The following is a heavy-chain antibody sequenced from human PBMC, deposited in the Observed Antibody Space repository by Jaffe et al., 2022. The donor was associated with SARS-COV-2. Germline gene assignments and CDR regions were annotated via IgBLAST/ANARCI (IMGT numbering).Heavy chain of an antibody. CDR3: ARDLGSGDCSGGSCPRWFDP. CDR2: ISYDGSNK. D-gene: IGHD2-15*01. CDR1: GFTFSSYA. Sequence: QVQLVESGGGVVQPGRSLRLSCAASGFTFSSYAMHWVRQAPGKGLEWVAVISYDGSNKYYADSVKGRFTISRDNSKNTLYLQMNSLRAEDTAVYYCARDLGSGDCSGGSCPRWFDPWGQGTLVTVSS. J-gene: IGHJ5*02. V-gene: IGHV3-30*04.